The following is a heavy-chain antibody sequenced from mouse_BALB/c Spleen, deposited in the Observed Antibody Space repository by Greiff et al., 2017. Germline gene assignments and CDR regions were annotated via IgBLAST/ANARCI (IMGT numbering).Heavy chain of an antibody. V-gene: IGHV14-3*02. CDR2: IDPANGNT. Sequence: VQLQQSGAELVKPGASVKLSCTASGFNIKDTYMHWVKQRPEQGLEWIGRIDPANGNTKYDPKFQGKATITADTSSNTAYLQLSSLTSEDTAVYYCARSVRLHSWFAYWGQGTLVTVSA. J-gene: IGHJ3*01. CDR1: GFNIKDTY. D-gene: IGHD2-2*01. CDR3: ARSVRLHSWFAY.